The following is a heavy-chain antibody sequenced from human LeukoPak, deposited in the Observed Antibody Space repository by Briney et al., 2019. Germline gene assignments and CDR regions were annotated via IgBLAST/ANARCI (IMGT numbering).Heavy chain of an antibody. CDR1: GGTFSSYA. CDR3: ARTRWRGATTSTKWWYYYYYGMDV. D-gene: IGHD1-26*01. CDR2: IIPIFGTA. V-gene: IGHV1-69*13. J-gene: IGHJ6*02. Sequence: SVKVSCTASGGTFSSYAISWVRQAPGQGLEWMGGIIPIFGTANYAQKFQGRVTITADESTSTAYMELSSLRSEDTAVYYCARTRWRGATTSTKWWYYYYYGMDVWGQGTTVTVSS.